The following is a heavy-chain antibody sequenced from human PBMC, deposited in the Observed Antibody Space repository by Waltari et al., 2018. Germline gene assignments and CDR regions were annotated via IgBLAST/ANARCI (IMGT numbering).Heavy chain of an antibody. V-gene: IGHV1-69*13. CDR1: GDTFSNYA. D-gene: IGHD2-21*01. J-gene: IGHJ4*02. CDR2: ILPRFATS. CDR3: ARSQVVVIAPLDC. Sequence: AEVKKPGSSVKVSCKASGDTFSNYAITWVRQAPGQGLEWMGGILPRFATSNYAQKFQGRVTITADDSTSTAYMELSSLRSEDTAIYYCARSQVVVIAPLDCWGQGTLVTVSS.